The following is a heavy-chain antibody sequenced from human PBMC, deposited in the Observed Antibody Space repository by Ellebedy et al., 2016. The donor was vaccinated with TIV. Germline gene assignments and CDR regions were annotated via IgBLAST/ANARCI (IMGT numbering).Heavy chain of an antibody. CDR1: GFTFDDYA. V-gene: IGHV3-9*01. Sequence: GGSLRLSXAASGFTFDDYAMHWVRQAPGKGLEWVSGISWNSGSIGYADSVKGRFTISRDNSKNTLYLQMNSLRAEDTAVYYCARDWYDYVWGSYRFGPSDYWGQGTLVTVSS. D-gene: IGHD3-16*02. CDR3: ARDWYDYVWGSYRFGPSDY. J-gene: IGHJ4*02. CDR2: ISWNSGSI.